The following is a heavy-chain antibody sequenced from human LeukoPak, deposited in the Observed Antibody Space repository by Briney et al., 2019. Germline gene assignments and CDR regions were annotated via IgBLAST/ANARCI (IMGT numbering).Heavy chain of an antibody. CDR3: ARGPSVAAHLDY. J-gene: IGHJ4*02. Sequence: SEALSLTCGVSGGSISNTNWWSWVRQPPGKGLEWIGEIYHHGATNYNPSLKSRVTLSVDKSKNQFSLELSSVTAADTAVYYCARGPSVAAHLDYWGQGTLVTVSS. CDR2: IYHHGAT. V-gene: IGHV4-4*02. CDR1: GGSISNTNW. D-gene: IGHD5-12*01.